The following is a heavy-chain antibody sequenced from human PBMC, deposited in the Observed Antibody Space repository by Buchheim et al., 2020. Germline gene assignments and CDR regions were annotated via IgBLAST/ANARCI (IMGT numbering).Heavy chain of an antibody. D-gene: IGHD5-18*01. CDR3: ARDKSGYNYGLRWFDR. J-gene: IGHJ5*02. CDR1: GFTFSDYY. Sequence: QVQLGESGGGLVKPGGSLRLSCATSGFTFSDYYMNWIRQAPGKGLEWLAYISSSGSNRYYADSVKGRFTLSRDNAKNSLYLQMNSLRAEDTAVYYCARDKSGYNYGLRWFDRWGHGTL. CDR2: ISSSGSNR. V-gene: IGHV3-11*01.